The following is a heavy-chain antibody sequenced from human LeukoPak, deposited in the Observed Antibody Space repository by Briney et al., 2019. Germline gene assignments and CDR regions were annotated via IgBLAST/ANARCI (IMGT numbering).Heavy chain of an antibody. J-gene: IGHJ6*03. CDR2: IYYSGST. D-gene: IGHD3-10*01. Sequence: SETLSLTCTVSGGSISSSSYYWGWIRQPPGKGLEWIGSIYYSGSTYYNPSLKSRVTISVDTSKNQFSLKLSSVTAADTAVYYCARHNYYGSGSYYYYYYMDVWGKGTTVTISS. CDR3: ARHNYYGSGSYYYYYYMDV. CDR1: GGSISSSSYY. V-gene: IGHV4-39*01.